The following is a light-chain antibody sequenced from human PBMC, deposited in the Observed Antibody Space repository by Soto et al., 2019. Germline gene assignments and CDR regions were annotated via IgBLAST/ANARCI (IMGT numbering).Light chain of an antibody. V-gene: IGKV3-15*01. CDR2: GAY. CDR3: QQCNNWPLT. Sequence: EIVMTQSPATLSVSPGERATLSCRASQSVSSNLAWYQQKPGQAPRLLIYGAYTRATGIPARFSGSGSGTEFTLTISSLQSEDFAVYYCQQCNNWPLTFGGGTKVEIK. CDR1: QSVSSN. J-gene: IGKJ4*01.